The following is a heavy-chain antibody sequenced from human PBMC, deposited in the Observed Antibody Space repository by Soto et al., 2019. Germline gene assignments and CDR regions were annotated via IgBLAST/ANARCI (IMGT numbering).Heavy chain of an antibody. CDR1: GYTFTSYY. CDR2: INPSGGST. V-gene: IGHV1-46*01. Sequence: GASVKVSCKASGYTFTSYYMHWVRQAPGQGLEWMGIINPSGGSTSYAQKFQGRVTMTRDTSTSTVYMELSSLRSEDTAVYYCARVYYDILTGWDHYYFDYWGQGTLVTSPQ. CDR3: ARVYYDILTGWDHYYFDY. J-gene: IGHJ4*02. D-gene: IGHD3-9*01.